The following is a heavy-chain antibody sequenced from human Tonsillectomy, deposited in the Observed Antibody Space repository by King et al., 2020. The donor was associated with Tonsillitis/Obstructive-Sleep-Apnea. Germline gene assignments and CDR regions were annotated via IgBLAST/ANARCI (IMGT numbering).Heavy chain of an antibody. J-gene: IGHJ4*02. CDR3: ARGPGCVAETFYF. V-gene: IGHV1-18*01. CDR1: GYTFSTSA. D-gene: IGHD6-13*01. CDR2: ISGYNGNT. Sequence: VQLVESGAEVKKPGASVQVSCTASGYTFSTSAISWVRQAPGQGLEWLGWISGYNGNTNYAQRFQGRVTLTTDTSTSTAYMDLRSLRADDTAVYYCARGPGCVAETFYFWGQGNLVTVSS.